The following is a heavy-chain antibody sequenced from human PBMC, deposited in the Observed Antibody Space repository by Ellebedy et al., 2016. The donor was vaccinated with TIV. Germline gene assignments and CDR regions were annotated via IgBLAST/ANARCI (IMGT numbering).Heavy chain of an antibody. CDR2: ISGSGGST. Sequence: GESLKISCAASGFTFSSYAMSWVRQAPGKGLEWVSAISGSGGSTYYADSVKGRFTISRDNSKNTLYLQMNSLRAEDTAVYYCARDHGYYYGSGTQGEDYYYGMDVWGQGTTVTVSS. CDR1: GFTFSSYA. CDR3: ARDHGYYYGSGTQGEDYYYGMDV. V-gene: IGHV3-23*01. D-gene: IGHD3-10*01. J-gene: IGHJ6*02.